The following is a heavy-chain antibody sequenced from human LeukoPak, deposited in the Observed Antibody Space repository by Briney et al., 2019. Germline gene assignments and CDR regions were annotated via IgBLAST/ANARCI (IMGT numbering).Heavy chain of an antibody. J-gene: IGHJ4*02. CDR1: GASISSSSFY. CDR3: ARPGYRTFYD. CDR2: IYYNGRT. Sequence: PSETLSLTCTVSGASISSSSFYWGWIRQPPGKGLEWIANIYYNGRTYYNPSLKSRVTISEDTSNNQFSLKLSSVTAADTAVYYCARPGYRTFYDWGQGTLVTVSS. V-gene: IGHV4-39*07. D-gene: IGHD2/OR15-2a*01.